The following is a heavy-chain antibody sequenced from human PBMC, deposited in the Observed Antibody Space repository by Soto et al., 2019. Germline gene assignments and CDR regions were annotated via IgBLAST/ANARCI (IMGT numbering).Heavy chain of an antibody. J-gene: IGHJ2*01. CDR1: GITFSAYW. Sequence: EMQLVESGGGLVQPGGSLRLSCAVSGITFSAYWMSWFRQAPGKGLEWVANIREDGSDVNYVDSVKGRFTISIDNTKNSLYLQMNSLRDGDTAMYYCVGGWGWHFDLWGRGTLVTVSS. CDR3: VGGWGWHFDL. D-gene: IGHD3-16*01. CDR2: IREDGSDV. V-gene: IGHV3-7*01.